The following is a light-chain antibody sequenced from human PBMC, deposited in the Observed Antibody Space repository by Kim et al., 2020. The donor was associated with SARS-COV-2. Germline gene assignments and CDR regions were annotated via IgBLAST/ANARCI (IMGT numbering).Light chain of an antibody. V-gene: IGLV3-1*01. CDR3: QTWDSITVV. Sequence: SVSPGQTASITCSGDKLGDKYACWYQQKPGQSPVLDIYQDTKRPSGIPERFSGSNSGNTATLTISGTQAMDEADYYCQTWDSITVVFGGGTQLTVL. CDR2: QDT. CDR1: KLGDKY. J-gene: IGLJ2*01.